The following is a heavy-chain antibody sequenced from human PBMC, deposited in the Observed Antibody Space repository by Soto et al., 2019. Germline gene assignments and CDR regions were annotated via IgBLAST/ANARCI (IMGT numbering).Heavy chain of an antibody. CDR1: GFTFSNAW. D-gene: IGHD3-22*01. CDR2: IKSKTDGGTT. J-gene: IGHJ5*02. CDR3: TIPRGPMIRP. V-gene: IGHV3-15*01. Sequence: EVPLVESGGGLVEPGGSLRLSCTASGFTFSNAWMTWVRQAPGKGLEWVGRIKSKTDGGTTDYAAPVKGRFTISRDDSNNTMYLQMTSLKTEDTAVYYCTIPRGPMIRPWGQGTLVTVSS.